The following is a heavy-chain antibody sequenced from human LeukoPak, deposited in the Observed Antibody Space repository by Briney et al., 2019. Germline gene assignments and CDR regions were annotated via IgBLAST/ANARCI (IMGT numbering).Heavy chain of an antibody. J-gene: IGHJ4*02. CDR1: GYTFTGYY. V-gene: IGHV1-2*02. CDR2: INPNSGGT. Sequence: ASVKVSCKASGYTFTGYYMHWVRQAPGQGLEWMGWINPNSGGTNYAQKLQGRVTMTRDTSISTAYMELSRLRSDDTAVYYCASANYGSGSFAFDYWGQGTLVTVSS. CDR3: ASANYGSGSFAFDY. D-gene: IGHD3-10*01.